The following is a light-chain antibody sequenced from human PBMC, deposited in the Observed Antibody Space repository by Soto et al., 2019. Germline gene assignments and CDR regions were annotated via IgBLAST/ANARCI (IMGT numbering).Light chain of an antibody. CDR1: QSVLYSSNNKNY. CDR2: WAS. J-gene: IGKJ2*01. CDR3: QQYYSTPYT. V-gene: IGKV4-1*01. Sequence: DIVMTQSPGSLAVSLGERATVNCKSSQSVLYSSNNKNYLAWFQQKAGQAPKLLIYWASTRESGVPDRFSGSGSGTDFTLTISSLQAEDVAVYYCQQYYSTPYTFGQGTKVEIK.